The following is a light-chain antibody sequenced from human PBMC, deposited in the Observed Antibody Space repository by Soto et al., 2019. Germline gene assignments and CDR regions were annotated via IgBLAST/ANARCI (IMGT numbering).Light chain of an antibody. CDR3: SSYTSSSTYV. Sequence: QSVLTQPDSVSGSPGQSITISCTGTSSDVGGYNYVSWYQQHPGKAPKLMIYDVSNRPSGVSNRFSGSKSGNTASLTISGLQAEDGADYYCSSYTSSSTYVFGTGTKVTVL. V-gene: IGLV2-14*01. CDR1: SSDVGGYNY. CDR2: DVS. J-gene: IGLJ1*01.